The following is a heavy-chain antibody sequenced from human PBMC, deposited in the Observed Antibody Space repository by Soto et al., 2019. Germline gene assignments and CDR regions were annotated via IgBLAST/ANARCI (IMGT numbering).Heavy chain of an antibody. CDR3: ARDIPSGRDY. J-gene: IGHJ4*02. CDR2: IIPILGIA. D-gene: IGHD2-2*02. CDR1: GGTFSSYT. V-gene: IGHV1-69*08. Sequence: QVQLVQSGAEVKKPGSSVKVSCKASGGTFSSYTISWVRQAPGQGLEWMGRIIPILGIANYAQKFQGRVTITADKSTSTAYMERSSLRSEDTAVYYCARDIPSGRDYWGQGTLVTVSS.